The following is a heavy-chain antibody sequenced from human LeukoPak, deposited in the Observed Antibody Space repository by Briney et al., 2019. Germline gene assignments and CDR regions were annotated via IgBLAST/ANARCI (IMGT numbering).Heavy chain of an antibody. CDR3: AREGGPYRPLDY. J-gene: IGHJ4*02. Sequence: SETLSLTCTVSGGSISSYYWSWIRQPPGKGLEWIGYIYYSGSTNYNPPLKSRVTISVDTSKNQFSLKLSSVTAADTAVYYCAREGGPYRPLDYSGQGTLVTVAS. CDR2: IYYSGST. CDR1: GGSISSYY. V-gene: IGHV4-59*01.